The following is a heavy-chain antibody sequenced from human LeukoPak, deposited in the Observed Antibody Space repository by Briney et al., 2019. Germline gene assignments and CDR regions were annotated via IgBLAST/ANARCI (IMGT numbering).Heavy chain of an antibody. V-gene: IGHV4-59*11. D-gene: IGHD5-18*01. CDR2: IYYSGST. J-gene: IGHJ4*02. CDR1: GGSISSHY. Sequence: SETLSLTCTVSGGSISSHYWSWIRQPPGKGLEWIGYIYYSGSTNYNPSLKSRVTISVDTSKNQFSLKLSSVTAADTGVYYCARRKGYSYGFDYWGQGTLVTVSS. CDR3: ARRKGYSYGFDY.